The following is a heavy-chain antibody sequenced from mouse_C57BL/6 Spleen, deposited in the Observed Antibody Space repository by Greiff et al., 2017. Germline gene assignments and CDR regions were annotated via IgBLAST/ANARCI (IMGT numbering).Heavy chain of an antibody. Sequence: EVNVVESGGGLVKPGGSLKLSCAASGFTFSSYAMSWVRQTPEKRLEWVATISDGGSYTYYPDNVKGRFTISRDNAKNNLYLQMSHLKSEDTAMYYCAREQGSLYYGNYGGFAYWGQGTLVTVSA. J-gene: IGHJ3*01. CDR3: AREQGSLYYGNYGGFAY. CDR2: ISDGGSYT. V-gene: IGHV5-4*01. CDR1: GFTFSSYA. D-gene: IGHD2-1*01.